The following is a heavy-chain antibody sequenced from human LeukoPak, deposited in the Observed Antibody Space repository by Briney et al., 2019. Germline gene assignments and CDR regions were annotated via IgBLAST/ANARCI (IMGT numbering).Heavy chain of an antibody. CDR3: ARGPDFWVLDYYMDV. V-gene: IGHV3-30-3*01. J-gene: IGHJ6*03. D-gene: IGHD3-3*01. CDR1: GFTFSSYA. Sequence: GGSLRLSCAASGFTFSSYAMSWVRQAPGKGLEWVAVISYDGSNKYYADSVKGRFTISRDNSKNTLYLQMNSLRAEDTAVYYCARGPDFWVLDYYMDVWGKGTTVTVSS. CDR2: ISYDGSNK.